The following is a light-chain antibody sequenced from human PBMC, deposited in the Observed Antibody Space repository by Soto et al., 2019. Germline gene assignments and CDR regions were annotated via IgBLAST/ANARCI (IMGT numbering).Light chain of an antibody. J-gene: IGKJ2*01. Sequence: DIQMTQSPSTLSASVGDRVTITCRASQSISSWLAWYQQKPGKAPKLLIYKASSLESGVPSRFGGSGSGTEFTLTISSLQPDDFATYYCQQSNIYPLTFGQGTKLEIK. CDR1: QSISSW. CDR3: QQSNIYPLT. CDR2: KAS. V-gene: IGKV1-5*03.